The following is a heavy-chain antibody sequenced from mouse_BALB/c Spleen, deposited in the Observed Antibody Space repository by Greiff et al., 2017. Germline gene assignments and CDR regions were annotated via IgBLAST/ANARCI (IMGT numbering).Heavy chain of an antibody. CDR2: IDPENGDT. J-gene: IGHJ2*01. CDR1: GFNIKDYY. Sequence: EVKLVESGAELVRSGASVKLSCTASGFNIKDYYMHWVKQRPEQGLEWIGWIDPENGDTEYAPKFQGKATMTADTSSNTAYLQLSSLTSEDTAVYYCNAFITTVNFDYWGQGTTLTVSS. CDR3: NAFITTVNFDY. V-gene: IGHV14-4*02. D-gene: IGHD1-1*01.